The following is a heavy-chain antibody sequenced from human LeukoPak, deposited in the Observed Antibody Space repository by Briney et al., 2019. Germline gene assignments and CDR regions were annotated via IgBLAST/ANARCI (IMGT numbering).Heavy chain of an antibody. D-gene: IGHD6-13*01. CDR1: GVSISSGSYF. V-gene: IGHV4-61*02. J-gene: IGHJ4*02. CDR2: INTSGST. Sequence: SETLSLTCTVSGVSISSGSYFWTWVRQPAGKGLEWIGRINTSGSTNYNPSLKSRVTISVDTSKNQFSLKLSSVTAADTAVFYCAREGYTSSWYSGYYYFDYWGQGTLVTVSS. CDR3: AREGYTSSWYSGYYYFDY.